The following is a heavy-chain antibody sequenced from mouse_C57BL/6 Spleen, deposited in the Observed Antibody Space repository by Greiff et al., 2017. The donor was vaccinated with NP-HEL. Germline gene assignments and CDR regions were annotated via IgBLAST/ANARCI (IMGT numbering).Heavy chain of an antibody. V-gene: IGHV5-17*01. J-gene: IGHJ2*01. CDR3: ARGSKEGLLDY. Sequence: EVQVVESGGGLVKPGGSLKLSCAASGFTFSDYGMHWVRQAPEKGLEWVAYISSGSSTIYYADTVKGRFTISRDNAKNTLFLQMTSLRSEDTAMYYCARGSKEGLLDYWGQGTTLTVSS. D-gene: IGHD1-3*01. CDR2: ISSGSSTI. CDR1: GFTFSDYG.